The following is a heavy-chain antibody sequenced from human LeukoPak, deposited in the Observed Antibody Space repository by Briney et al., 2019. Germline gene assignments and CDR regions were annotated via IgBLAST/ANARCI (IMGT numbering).Heavy chain of an antibody. CDR2: ISYDGNEK. V-gene: IGHV3-30*18. Sequence: GRSLRLSCAASGFTFSSFAMHWVRQAPGKGLEWVAVISYDGNEKYYADSVKGRFTISRDGSKNTLYLQMNSLRAEDTAVYYCAKISIGRSMDVWGQGTTVTVSS. J-gene: IGHJ6*02. CDR1: GFTFSSFA. CDR3: AKISIGRSMDV. D-gene: IGHD6-6*01.